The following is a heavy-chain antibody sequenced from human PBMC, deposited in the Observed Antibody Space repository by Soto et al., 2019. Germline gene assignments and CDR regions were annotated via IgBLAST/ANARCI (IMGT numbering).Heavy chain of an antibody. V-gene: IGHV4-59*01. CDR2: IYYSVST. Sequence: PSETLSLTCTVSGGSISSYYWSWIRQPPGKGLEWIGYIYYSVSTNYNPSLKSRVTISVDTSKNQFSLKLSSVTAADTAVYYCARTDLPVTAGGDYLDYWGQGTLVTVSS. D-gene: IGHD4-17*01. CDR1: GGSISSYY. CDR3: ARTDLPVTAGGDYLDY. J-gene: IGHJ4*02.